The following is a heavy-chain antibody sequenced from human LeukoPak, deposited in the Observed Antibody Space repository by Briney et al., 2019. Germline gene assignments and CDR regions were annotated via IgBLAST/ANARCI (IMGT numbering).Heavy chain of an antibody. D-gene: IGHD2-2*02. Sequence: GGSLRLSCAASGFTFSSYGMHWVSQAPAKGLEWGAVIWYDGSNKYYADSVKGRFTVSRDNSKNTLYLQMNSLRAEDTAVYYCARDALDIVVVPAAIWAPHHDAFDIWGQGTMVTVSS. J-gene: IGHJ3*02. CDR3: ARDALDIVVVPAAIWAPHHDAFDI. V-gene: IGHV3-33*01. CDR2: IWYDGSNK. CDR1: GFTFSSYG.